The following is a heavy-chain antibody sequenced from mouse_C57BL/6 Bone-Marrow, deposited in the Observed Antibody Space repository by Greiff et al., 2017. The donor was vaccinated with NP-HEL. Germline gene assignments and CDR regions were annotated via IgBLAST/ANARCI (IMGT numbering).Heavy chain of an antibody. J-gene: IGHJ3*01. Sequence: EVQVVESGGDLVKPGGSLKLSCAASGFTFSSYGMSWVRQTPDKRLEWVATISSGGSYTYYPDSVKGRFTISRDNAKNTLYLQMSSLKSEDTAMYYCARHASSGYAWCAYWGKGTLVTVSA. D-gene: IGHD3-2*02. CDR2: ISSGGSYT. CDR3: ARHASSGYAWCAY. CDR1: GFTFSSYG. V-gene: IGHV5-6*01.